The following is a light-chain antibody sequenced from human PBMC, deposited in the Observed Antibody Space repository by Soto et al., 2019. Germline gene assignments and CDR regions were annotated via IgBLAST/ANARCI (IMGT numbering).Light chain of an antibody. CDR3: HQYNTWPRGT. CDR2: GAS. Sequence: IVMTQSPATLSVSPGERATLSCRASQSVSSNLAWYQQKAGQAPRFLIYGASTRVTGIPARFSGSGSGTEFTLTISSLQSEDFAVYYCHQYNTWPRGTFGPGTKVHIK. V-gene: IGKV3-15*01. CDR1: QSVSSN. J-gene: IGKJ3*01.